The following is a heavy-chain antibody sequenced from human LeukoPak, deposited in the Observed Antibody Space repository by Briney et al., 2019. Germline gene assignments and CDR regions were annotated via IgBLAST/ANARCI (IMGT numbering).Heavy chain of an antibody. D-gene: IGHD5-18*01. CDR3: ALLLGYSYGLGDYYYYGMDV. CDR1: GYSFTSYW. CDR2: IYPADSDT. V-gene: IGHV5-51*01. Sequence: GESLKISCKGSGYSFTSYWLGWVRQMPGKGLEWMGIIYPADSDTRYSPSFQGQVTISADKSISTAYLQWSSLKASDTAMYYCALLLGYSYGLGDYYYYGMDVWGQGTTVTVSS. J-gene: IGHJ6*02.